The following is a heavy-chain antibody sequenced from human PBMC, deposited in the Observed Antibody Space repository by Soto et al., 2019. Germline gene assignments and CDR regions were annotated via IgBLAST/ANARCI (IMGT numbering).Heavy chain of an antibody. CDR2: IWYDGSNK. CDR1: GFTFSSYG. V-gene: IGHV3-33*01. D-gene: IGHD3-3*01. Sequence: QVQLVESGGGVVQPGRSLRLSCAASGFTFSSYGMRWVRQAPGKGLEWVAVIWYDGSNKYYADSVKGRFTISRDNSKNTLYLKMNSLRAEDTAVYYCARDGTPYYDFGSGYFRQDYYYYYMDVWGKGTTVTVSS. CDR3: ARDGTPYYDFGSGYFRQDYYYYYMDV. J-gene: IGHJ6*03.